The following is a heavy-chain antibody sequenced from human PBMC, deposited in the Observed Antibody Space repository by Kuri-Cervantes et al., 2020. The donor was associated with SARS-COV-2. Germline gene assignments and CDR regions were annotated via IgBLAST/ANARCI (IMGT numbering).Heavy chain of an antibody. J-gene: IGHJ4*02. CDR3: ARVNWGFDY. CDR1: GGSISSYY. Sequence: SETLSLTCTVSGGSISSYYWSWIRQPAGMGLEWIGRINTSVSTNYNPSLKSRVTMSVDTSKNQISLKLSAVTAADTAVYYCARVNWGFDYWGQGTLVTVSS. V-gene: IGHV4-4*07. CDR2: INTSVST. D-gene: IGHD7-27*01.